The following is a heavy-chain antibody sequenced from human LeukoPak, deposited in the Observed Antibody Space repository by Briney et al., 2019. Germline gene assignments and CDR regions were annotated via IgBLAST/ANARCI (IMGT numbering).Heavy chain of an antibody. Sequence: GGSLRLSCAASGFTFSSYAMSWVRQAPGKGLEWVSYISSSGSTIYYADSVKGRFTISRDNAKNSLYLQMNSLRAEDTAVYYCATSYSYGQPEFDYWGQGTLVTVSS. V-gene: IGHV3-48*04. CDR3: ATSYSYGQPEFDY. CDR2: ISSSGSTI. D-gene: IGHD5-18*01. CDR1: GFTFSSYA. J-gene: IGHJ4*02.